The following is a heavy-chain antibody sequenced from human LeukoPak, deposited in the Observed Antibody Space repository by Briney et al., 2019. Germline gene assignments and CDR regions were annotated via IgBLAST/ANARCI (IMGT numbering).Heavy chain of an antibody. CDR2: ISSSSSYI. V-gene: IGHV3-21*01. D-gene: IGHD3-3*01. J-gene: IGHJ4*02. CDR3: ARDHVTIFGVVTFDY. Sequence: GGSLRLSCAASGFTFSSYSMNWVRQAPGKGLEGVSSISSSSSYIYYGDSVKGRFTISRDNAKNSLYLQMNSLSSEDTAVYFCARDHVTIFGVVTFDYWGQGTLVTVSS. CDR1: GFTFSSYS.